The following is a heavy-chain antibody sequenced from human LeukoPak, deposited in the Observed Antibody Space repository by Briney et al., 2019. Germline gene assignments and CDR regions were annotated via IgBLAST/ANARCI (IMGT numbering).Heavy chain of an antibody. CDR3: ARHRGRGYSYAPSFDY. CDR1: GGSISTSY. CDR2: ILYSGST. V-gene: IGHV4-59*08. J-gene: IGHJ4*02. D-gene: IGHD5-18*01. Sequence: SETLSLTCTVSGGSISTSYWNWVRQPPGKGLEWIGYILYSGSTNYNPSLESRVTISVDTSKNQFSLKLSSVTAADTAVYYCARHRGRGYSYAPSFDYWGQGTLVTVSS.